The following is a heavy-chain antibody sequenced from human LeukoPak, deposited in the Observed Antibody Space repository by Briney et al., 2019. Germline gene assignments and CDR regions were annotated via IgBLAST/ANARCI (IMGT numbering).Heavy chain of an antibody. CDR1: GFPFSSSA. CDR3: AKDSLKEWLLNPPYFDC. Sequence: GGSLRLSCAASGFPFSSSAMSWVRQAPGKGLEWVSAISASGGTIFYADSVKGRFTISRDNSKNTLYLQMNSLRAEDTAVYYCAKDSLKEWLLNPPYFDCWGQGTLVTVSS. CDR2: ISASGGTI. J-gene: IGHJ4*02. V-gene: IGHV3-23*01. D-gene: IGHD3-3*01.